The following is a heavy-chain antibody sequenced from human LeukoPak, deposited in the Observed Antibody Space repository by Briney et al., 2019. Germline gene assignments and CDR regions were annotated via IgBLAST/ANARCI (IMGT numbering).Heavy chain of an antibody. V-gene: IGHV3-9*01. CDR2: ISWNSGSI. J-gene: IGHJ3*02. CDR1: GFTFDDYA. D-gene: IGHD1-14*01. Sequence: GGSLRLSCAVSGFTFDDYAMHWVRQAPGKGLEWVSGISWNSGSIGYADSVKGRFTISRDNAKNSLYLQMNSLRAEDTALYYCAKNRLITTLRGGLGDAFDIWGQGTMVTVSS. CDR3: AKNRLITTLRGGLGDAFDI.